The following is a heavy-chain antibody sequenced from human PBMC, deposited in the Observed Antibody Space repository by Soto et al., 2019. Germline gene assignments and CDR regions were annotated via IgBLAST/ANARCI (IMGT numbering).Heavy chain of an antibody. J-gene: IGHJ4*02. Sequence: GGSLRLSCAASGFIFSNAWMSWVRQAPGKGLEWVGRIKSKGDGATTDYAEPVKGRFTISRDDSKNMLYVQMNSLKSEDTAVYYCTTDIVDKPKVFDYWGQGTLVTVSS. D-gene: IGHD3-22*01. V-gene: IGHV3-15*01. CDR3: TTDIVDKPKVFDY. CDR2: IKSKGDGATT. CDR1: GFIFSNAW.